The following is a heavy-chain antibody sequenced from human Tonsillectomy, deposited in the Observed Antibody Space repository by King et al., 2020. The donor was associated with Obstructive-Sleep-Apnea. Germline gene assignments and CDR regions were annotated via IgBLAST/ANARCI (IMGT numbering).Heavy chain of an antibody. CDR3: AGDSLLDYGDYLDY. CDR1: GYTFTGYY. J-gene: IGHJ4*02. D-gene: IGHD4-17*01. V-gene: IGHV1-2*04. Sequence: VQLVESGAEVKKPGASVKVSCKASGYTFTGYYMHWVRQAPGQGLEWMGWINPNSGDTNYAQKFQGWVTMTRDTSITTAYMELSRLRSDDTAVYYCAGDSLLDYGDYLDYWGQGTLVTVSS. CDR2: INPNSGDT.